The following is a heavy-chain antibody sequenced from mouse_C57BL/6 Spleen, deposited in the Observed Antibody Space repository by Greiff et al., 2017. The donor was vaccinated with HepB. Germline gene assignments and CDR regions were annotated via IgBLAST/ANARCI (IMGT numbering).Heavy chain of an antibody. CDR1: GFTFSSYA. D-gene: IGHD2-1*01. CDR2: ISHGGSYT. J-gene: IGHJ2*01. Sequence: EVQLVESGGGLVKPGGSLKLSCAASGFTFSSYAMSWVRQTPEKRLEWVATISHGGSYTYYPDNVKGRFTISRDNAKNNLYLQMSQLKSEDTAMYYCARGYYGNHYFDYWGQGTTLTVSS. V-gene: IGHV5-4*01. CDR3: ARGYYGNHYFDY.